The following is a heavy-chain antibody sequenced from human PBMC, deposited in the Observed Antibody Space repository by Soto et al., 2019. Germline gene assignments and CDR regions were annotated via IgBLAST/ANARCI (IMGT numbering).Heavy chain of an antibody. CDR1: GYTFTGYY. V-gene: IGHV1-2*02. CDR3: ARDRRIYSGYDSFDY. J-gene: IGHJ4*02. CDR2: INPNSGGT. D-gene: IGHD5-12*01. Sequence: APVKVSCKASGYTFTGYYMHWVRQAPGQWLEWMGWINPNSGGTNYAQKFQGRVTMTRDTSISTAYMELSRLRSDDTAVYYCARDRRIYSGYDSFDYWGQGTLVTVSS.